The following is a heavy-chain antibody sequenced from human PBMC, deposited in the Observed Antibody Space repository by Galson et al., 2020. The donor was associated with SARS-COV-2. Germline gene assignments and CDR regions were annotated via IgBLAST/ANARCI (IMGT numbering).Heavy chain of an antibody. CDR3: SRDALYYDILTGYYPDRYYYYYYGMDG. Sequence: GESLKISCAASGFTFSSYGMHWVRQAPGKGLEWVAVISYDGSNKYYADSVKGRFTISRDNSKNTLYLQMNSLRAEDTAVYYCSRDALYYDILTGYYPDRYYYYYYGMDGWGQGTTVTVSS. CDR1: GFTFSSYG. CDR2: ISYDGSNK. J-gene: IGHJ6*02. D-gene: IGHD3-9*01. V-gene: IGHV3-30*03.